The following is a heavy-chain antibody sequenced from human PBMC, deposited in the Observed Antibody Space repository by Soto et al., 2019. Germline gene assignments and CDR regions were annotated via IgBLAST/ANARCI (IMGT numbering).Heavy chain of an antibody. Sequence: GASVKVSCKASGGTFSSYAISWVRQAPGQGLEWMGGIIPIFGTANYAQKFQGRVTITADKSTSTAYMELSSLRSEDTAVYYCASTDYGDLYYYYYYGMDVWGQGTTVTVSS. CDR1: GGTFSSYA. J-gene: IGHJ6*02. CDR2: IIPIFGTA. CDR3: ASTDYGDLYYYYYYGMDV. V-gene: IGHV1-69*06. D-gene: IGHD4-17*01.